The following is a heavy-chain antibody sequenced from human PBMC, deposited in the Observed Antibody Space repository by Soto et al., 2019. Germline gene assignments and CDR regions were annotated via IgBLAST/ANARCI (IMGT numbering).Heavy chain of an antibody. CDR3: ARDRITIVGATLYYYGMDV. V-gene: IGHV4-59*01. Sequence: ASETLSLTCTVSGTSISSYYWSWIRQPPGKGLEWIANIHYSGTTNYNPSLASRVTLSVDTSKNQFSLKMTSVTAADRAMYYCARDRITIVGATLYYYGMDVWGQGTTVTVSS. D-gene: IGHD1-26*01. CDR1: GTSISSYY. J-gene: IGHJ6*02. CDR2: IHYSGTT.